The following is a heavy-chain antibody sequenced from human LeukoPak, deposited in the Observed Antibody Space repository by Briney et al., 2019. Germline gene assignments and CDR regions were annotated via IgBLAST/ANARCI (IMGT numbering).Heavy chain of an antibody. V-gene: IGHV4-34*01. CDR1: GGSFSGYY. CDR2: INHSGST. Sequence: SETLSLTCAVYGGSFSGYYWSWIRQPPGKGLEWIGDINHSGSTNYNPSLKSRVTISVDTSKNQFSLKLISVTAADTAVYYCARARGYCSSTSCFGKWFDPWGQGTLVTVSS. CDR3: ARARGYCSSTSCFGKWFDP. J-gene: IGHJ5*02. D-gene: IGHD2-2*01.